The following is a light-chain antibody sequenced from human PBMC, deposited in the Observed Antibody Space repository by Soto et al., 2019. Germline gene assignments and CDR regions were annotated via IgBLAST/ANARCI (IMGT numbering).Light chain of an antibody. V-gene: IGKV3-20*01. CDR3: QQYATSPLT. J-gene: IGKJ4*01. CDR1: ETVSSRC. CDR2: GAL. Sequence: EIVLTQSPGTLSLSPGERATLSCRASETVSSRCLAWYQQKPGQAPRLLIYGALSRATGIPDRFSGSGSGTDFTLTISRLEPEDFALYYCQQYATSPLTFAGGTKVEIK.